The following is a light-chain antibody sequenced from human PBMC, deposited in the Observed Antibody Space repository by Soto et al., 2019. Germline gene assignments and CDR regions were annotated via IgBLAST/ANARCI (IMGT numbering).Light chain of an antibody. J-gene: IGLJ3*02. Sequence: QSVLSQSPSASGTPGQRVTISCSGSSSNIGSNYVFWYQQLPGTAPKVLIYRNYQRPSGVPDRFSGSKSGNTASLTISGLQADDEADYFCCSYTASDLWVFGGGTKVTVL. CDR2: RNY. CDR3: CSYTASDLWV. V-gene: IGLV1-47*01. CDR1: SSNIGSNY.